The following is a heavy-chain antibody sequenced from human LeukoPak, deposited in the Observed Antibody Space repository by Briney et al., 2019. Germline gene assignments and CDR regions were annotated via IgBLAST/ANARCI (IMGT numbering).Heavy chain of an antibody. CDR2: INSDRSST. J-gene: IGHJ4*02. Sequence: GGSLRLSCAASGFTFSSYWMHWVRQAPGKGLVWVSRINSDRSSTSYADSVKGRFTLSRDNAKNTLYLQMNSLRAEDTAVYYCARVPTWIQLWLYDYWGQGTLVTVSS. D-gene: IGHD5-18*01. V-gene: IGHV3-74*01. CDR1: GFTFSSYW. CDR3: ARVPTWIQLWLYDY.